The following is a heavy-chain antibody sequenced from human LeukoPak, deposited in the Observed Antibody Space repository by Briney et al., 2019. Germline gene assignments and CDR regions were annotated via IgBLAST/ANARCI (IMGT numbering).Heavy chain of an antibody. CDR3: AREIGSSGGYSYANDY. Sequence: SETLSPTCTVSGGSISSGGYCWSWIRQPPGKGLEWIGYIYHSGSTYYNPSLKSRVTISVDRSKNQFSLKLSSVTAADTAVYYCAREIGSSGGYSYANDYWGQGTLVTVSS. D-gene: IGHD5-18*01. CDR1: GGSISSGGYC. J-gene: IGHJ4*02. V-gene: IGHV4-30-2*01. CDR2: IYHSGST.